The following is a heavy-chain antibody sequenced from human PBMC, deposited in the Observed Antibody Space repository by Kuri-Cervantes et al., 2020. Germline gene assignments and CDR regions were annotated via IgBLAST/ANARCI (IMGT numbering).Heavy chain of an antibody. V-gene: IGHV3-30*18. CDR1: GFTFSSYG. CDR3: ANCGDDYGDYFDY. J-gene: IGHJ4*02. CDR2: ISYDGSNK. D-gene: IGHD4-17*01. Sequence: GESLKISCAASGFTFSSYGMHWVRQAPGKGLEWVAVISYDGSNKYYADSVKGRFTISRDNSKNTLYLQMNSLRAEDTAVYYCANCGDDYGDYFDYWGQGTLVTVSS.